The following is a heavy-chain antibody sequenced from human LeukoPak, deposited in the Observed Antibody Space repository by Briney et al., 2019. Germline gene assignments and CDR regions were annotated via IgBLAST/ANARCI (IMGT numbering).Heavy chain of an antibody. CDR3: ATAAAAGGYYFDY. J-gene: IGHJ4*02. Sequence: ASVKVSCKASGYTFTSYDINWVRQATGQGLEWMGWMNPNSGNTGYAQKFQGRVTMTRNTSTSTAYMELSSLRSEDTAVYYCATAAAAGGYYFDYWGQGTLVTVSS. D-gene: IGHD6-13*01. CDR1: GYTFTSYD. V-gene: IGHV1-8*01. CDR2: MNPNSGNT.